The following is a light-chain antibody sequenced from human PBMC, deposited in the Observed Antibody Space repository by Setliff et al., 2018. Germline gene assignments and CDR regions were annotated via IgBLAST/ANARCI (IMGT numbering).Light chain of an antibody. CDR2: EVS. CDR3: SSYISGSTNVL. Sequence: QSVLTQPASVSGSPGQSITISCTGTSSDIGGYNYVSWYQQHSGKAPKLMIYEVSNRPSGVSNRFSGSKSGTTASLTISGLQAEDEADYHCSSYISGSTNVLFGGGTKGTVL. CDR1: SSDIGGYNY. V-gene: IGLV2-14*01. J-gene: IGLJ2*01.